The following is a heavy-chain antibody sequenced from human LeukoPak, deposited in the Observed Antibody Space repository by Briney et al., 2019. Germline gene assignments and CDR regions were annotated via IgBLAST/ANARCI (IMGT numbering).Heavy chain of an antibody. Sequence: GGSLRLSCAASGSTFSGSAMHWVRQAPGKGLEWVGQIGSGAKSYATAYAASVKGRFTISRDDSKNTAYLQMNSLQTEDTALYYCTREKEAYNFGLAYYYYYMDAWGKGTTVTVSS. D-gene: IGHD5-18*01. J-gene: IGHJ6*03. CDR1: GSTFSGSA. CDR2: IGSGAKSYAT. V-gene: IGHV3-73*01. CDR3: TREKEAYNFGLAYYYYYMDA.